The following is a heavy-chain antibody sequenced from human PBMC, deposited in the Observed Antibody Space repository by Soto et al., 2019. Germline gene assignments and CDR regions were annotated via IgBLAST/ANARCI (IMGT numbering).Heavy chain of an antibody. J-gene: IGHJ4*02. CDR1: GGSFSDYL. Sequence: PSETLSLTCAVYGGSFSDYLWTWIRQPPGKGLEWIGEINHRGSTNYNPSLESRVTMSVGKSKKQFSLKLSSVTAAATAVYYCARVSRGYYDYWGQGTLVTVSS. CDR2: INHRGST. V-gene: IGHV4-34*01. D-gene: IGHD2-15*01. CDR3: ARVSRGYYDY.